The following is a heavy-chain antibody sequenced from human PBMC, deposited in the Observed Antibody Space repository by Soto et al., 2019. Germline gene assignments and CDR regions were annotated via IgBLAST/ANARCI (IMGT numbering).Heavy chain of an antibody. Sequence: PSETLSLTCTVSGGSISSYYWSWIRQPPGKGLEWIGYIYYSGSTNYNPSLKSRVTISVDTSKNQFSLKLSSVTAADTAVYYCARHPIWFGELFSYYYMDVWGKGTTVTVSS. CDR3: ARHPIWFGELFSYYYMDV. V-gene: IGHV4-59*01. CDR2: IYYSGST. J-gene: IGHJ6*03. CDR1: GGSISSYY. D-gene: IGHD3-10*01.